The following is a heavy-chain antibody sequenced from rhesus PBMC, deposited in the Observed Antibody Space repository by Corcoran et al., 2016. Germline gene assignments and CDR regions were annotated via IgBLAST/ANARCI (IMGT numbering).Heavy chain of an antibody. D-gene: IGHD1-7*02. CDR3: ARRHVTGTTAVDY. Sequence: EVQLAESGGGLVQPGGSLRLSCAASGFTFSGYEMHWVRQAPGKGLESVSVNVGVSSYTHYADSVKGRFTISRNNAKNSLSLQMNSLRAEDTAVYYCARRHVTGTTAVDYWGQGVLVTVSS. CDR1: GFTFSGYE. CDR2: NVGVSSYT. V-gene: IGHV3-115*02. J-gene: IGHJ4*01.